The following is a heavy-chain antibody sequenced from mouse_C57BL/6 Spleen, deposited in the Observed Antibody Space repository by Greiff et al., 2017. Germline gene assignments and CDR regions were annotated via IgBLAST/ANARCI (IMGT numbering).Heavy chain of an antibody. V-gene: IGHV1-64*01. D-gene: IGHD2-1*01. CDR3: ARDGYYGSSAWFAY. CDR1: GYTFTSYW. J-gene: IGHJ3*01. CDR2: IHPNSGST. Sequence: VQLQQPGAELVKPGASVKLSCKASGYTFTSYWMHWVKQRPGQGLEWIGMIHPNSGSTNYNEKFKSKATLTVDKSSSTAYMQLSSLTSEDSAVYYCARDGYYGSSAWFAYWGQGTLVTVSA.